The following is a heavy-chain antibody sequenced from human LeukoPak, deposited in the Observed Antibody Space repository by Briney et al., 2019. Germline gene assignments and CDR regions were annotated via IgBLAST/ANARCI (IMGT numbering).Heavy chain of an antibody. J-gene: IGHJ4*02. CDR2: INHSGST. CDR3: ARTSGYCSGGSCYSLYCFDY. CDR1: GGSFSGYY. Sequence: SETLSLTCAVYGGSFSGYYWSWIRQPPGKGLEWIGEINHSGSTNYNPSLKSRVTISVDTSKNQFSLKLSSVTAADTAVYYCARTSGYCSGGSCYSLYCFDYWGQGTLVTVSS. D-gene: IGHD2-15*01. V-gene: IGHV4-34*01.